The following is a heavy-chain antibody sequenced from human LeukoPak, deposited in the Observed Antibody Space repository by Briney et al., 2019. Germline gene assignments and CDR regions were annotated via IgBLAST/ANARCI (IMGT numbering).Heavy chain of an antibody. J-gene: IGHJ3*02. CDR2: TRQVGWSA. CDR1: TFTFSRYS. CDR3: VRHGQGGLIDAFDI. V-gene: IGHV3-30*04. Sequence: GGSLTLSCATSTFTFSRYSMHWVRRPPGKGLEWVAFTRQVGWSAEYTDSVKGRFTVSRDTSKNAMYLQMHSLRVEDTAVYYCVRHGQGGLIDAFDIWGQGTMVTVSS. D-gene: IGHD3-16*02.